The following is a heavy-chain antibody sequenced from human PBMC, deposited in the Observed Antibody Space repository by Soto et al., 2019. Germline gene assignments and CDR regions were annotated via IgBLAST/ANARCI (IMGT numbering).Heavy chain of an antibody. Sequence: EVQLVESGGGLVQPGGSLRLSCAASGFAFSRYSMNWVRQAPGKGLEWVSHISSSSNSIYYADSVKGRFTISRDNAKNSLHLQMSSLRAEDTAVYYCASAVECSTTSSIRWGQGTLVTVSS. CDR3: ASAVECSTTSSIR. CDR2: ISSSSNSI. CDR1: GFAFSRYS. J-gene: IGHJ4*02. V-gene: IGHV3-48*01. D-gene: IGHD2-2*01.